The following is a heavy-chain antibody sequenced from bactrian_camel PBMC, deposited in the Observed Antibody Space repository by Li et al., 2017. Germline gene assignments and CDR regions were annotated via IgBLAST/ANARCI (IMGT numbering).Heavy chain of an antibody. J-gene: IGHJ4*01. D-gene: IGHD7*01. Sequence: QLVESGGGSVQAGGSLRLSCVVSGHSRGSNCVGWYRLPPGRAPAEREGIAAIRRSGGETWYAGSMKGRFTISKDNARNWLDLQMDSLEPGDTARYYCAADRRRHGPPSLRPGGYSVWGQGTQVTVS. CDR3: AADRRRHGPPSLRPGGYSV. V-gene: IGHV3-3*01. CDR2: IRRSGGET. CDR1: GHSRGSNC.